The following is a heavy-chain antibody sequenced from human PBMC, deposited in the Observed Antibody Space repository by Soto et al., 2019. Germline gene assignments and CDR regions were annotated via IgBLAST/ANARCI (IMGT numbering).Heavy chain of an antibody. CDR1: GFTFSSYA. V-gene: IGHV3-23*01. D-gene: IGHD6-6*01. Sequence: GGSLRLSCAASGFTFSSYAMSWVRQSPGKGLEWVSAISGSGGSTYYADSVKGRFTISRDNSKNTLYLQMNSLRAEDTAVYYCAKVEDSSSSFDYWGQGTLVTVSS. CDR2: ISGSGGST. CDR3: AKVEDSSSSFDY. J-gene: IGHJ4*02.